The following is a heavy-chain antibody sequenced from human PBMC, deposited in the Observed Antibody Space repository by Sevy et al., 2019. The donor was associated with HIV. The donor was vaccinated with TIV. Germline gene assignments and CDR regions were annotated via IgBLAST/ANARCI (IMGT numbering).Heavy chain of an antibody. CDR2: IADDGNNK. CDR1: GFTFSTYA. D-gene: IGHD3-22*01. Sequence: GGSLRLSCTASGFTFSTYAMYWVRQAPGKGLEWVAVIADDGNNKDYADSVKGRFTVSRDNSKNTRYLQMYSLRAEVTAVYYCASHYYDTTGYCYPLDYWGQGTLVTVSS. CDR3: ASHYYDTTGYCYPLDY. J-gene: IGHJ4*02. V-gene: IGHV3-30*04.